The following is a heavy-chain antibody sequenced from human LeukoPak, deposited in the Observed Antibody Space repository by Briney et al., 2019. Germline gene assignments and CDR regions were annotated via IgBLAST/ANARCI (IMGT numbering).Heavy chain of an antibody. J-gene: IGHJ4*02. CDR3: ARRSYYDFWSGLYYFDY. CDR1: GFTFSSYS. Sequence: GGSLRLSCAASGFTFSSYSMNWVRQAPGKGLEWVSSISSSSSYIYYADSVEGRFTISRDNAKNSLYLQMNSLRAEDTAVYYCARRSYYDFWSGLYYFDYWGQGTLVTVSS. V-gene: IGHV3-21*01. D-gene: IGHD3-3*01. CDR2: ISSSSSYI.